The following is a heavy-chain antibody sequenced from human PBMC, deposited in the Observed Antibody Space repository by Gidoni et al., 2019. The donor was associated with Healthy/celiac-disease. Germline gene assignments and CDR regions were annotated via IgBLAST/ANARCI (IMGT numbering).Heavy chain of an antibody. CDR1: GFTFSSYS. V-gene: IGHV3-21*01. CDR3: ARTTGAYDSSGPTDY. D-gene: IGHD3-22*01. Sequence: EVQLVESGGGLVKPGGSLRLSCAASGFTFSSYSMNWVRQDPGKGLEWVSSISSSSSYIYYADSVKGRFTISRDNAKNSLYLQMNSLRAEDTAVYYCARTTGAYDSSGPTDYWGQGTLVTVSS. J-gene: IGHJ4*02. CDR2: ISSSSSYI.